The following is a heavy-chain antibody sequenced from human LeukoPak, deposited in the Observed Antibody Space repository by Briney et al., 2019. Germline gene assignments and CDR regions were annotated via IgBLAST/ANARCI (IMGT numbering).Heavy chain of an antibody. CDR1: GFTFSSYG. D-gene: IGHD1-1*01. V-gene: IGHV3-30*02. Sequence: QTGGSLRLSCAASGFTFSSYGMHWVRQAPGKGLEWVAFIRYDGSNKYYADSVKGRFTISRDNSKNTLYLQMNSLRAEDTAVYYCARDRLNWNDVSNAFDIWGQGTMVTVSS. CDR2: IRYDGSNK. CDR3: ARDRLNWNDVSNAFDI. J-gene: IGHJ3*02.